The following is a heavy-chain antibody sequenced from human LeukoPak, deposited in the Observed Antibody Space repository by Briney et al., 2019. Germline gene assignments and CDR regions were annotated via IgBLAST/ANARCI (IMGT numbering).Heavy chain of an antibody. Sequence: ASVKVSCKASGYTFTGYYMHWVQQAPGQGLEWMGWINPNSGGTNYAQKFQGWVTMTRDTSISTAYMELSRLRSDDTAVYYCARGSIHDYGDYGLGYWGQGTLVTVSS. V-gene: IGHV1-2*04. CDR1: GYTFTGYY. D-gene: IGHD4-17*01. J-gene: IGHJ4*02. CDR3: ARGSIHDYGDYGLGY. CDR2: INPNSGGT.